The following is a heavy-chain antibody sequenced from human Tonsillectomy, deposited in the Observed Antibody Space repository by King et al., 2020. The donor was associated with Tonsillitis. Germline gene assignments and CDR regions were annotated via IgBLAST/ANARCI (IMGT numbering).Heavy chain of an antibody. CDR1: GFTVSSNY. CDR2: IYSGGST. V-gene: IGHV3-66*01. J-gene: IGHJ2*01. D-gene: IGHD2-2*03. Sequence: QLVQSGGGLVQPGGSLRLSCAASGFTVSSNYMSWVRQAPGKGLEWVSVIYSGGSTYYADSVKGRFTISRDNSKKPLYLQMNSLRAEDTAVYYCARVSARMDIVVVPAAMRWYFDLWGRGTLVTVSS. CDR3: ARVSARMDIVVVPAAMRWYFDL.